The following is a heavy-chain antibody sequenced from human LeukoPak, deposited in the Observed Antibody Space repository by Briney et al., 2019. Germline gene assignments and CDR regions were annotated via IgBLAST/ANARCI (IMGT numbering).Heavy chain of an antibody. CDR2: ISGSGVGT. J-gene: IGHJ4*02. CDR1: GFTFSSYG. CDR3: AKASHKYYYDSSDTDY. Sequence: AGGTLRLSCAASGFTFSSYGMSWVRQAPGKGLEWVSAISGSGVGTYYADSVKGRFSISRDNSKNTLYLQMSSLRAEDTAVYYCAKASHKYYYDSSDTDYWGQGTLVTVSS. D-gene: IGHD3-22*01. V-gene: IGHV3-23*01.